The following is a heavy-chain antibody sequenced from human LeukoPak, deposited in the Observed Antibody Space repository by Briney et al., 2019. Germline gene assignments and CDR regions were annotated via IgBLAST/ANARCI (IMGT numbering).Heavy chain of an antibody. V-gene: IGHV1-18*01. D-gene: IGHD2-8*01. J-gene: IGHJ5*02. CDR2: INTYNGNT. Sequence: ASVKVSCTASGYTFTSYDINWVRQAPGQGLEWMGWINTYNGNTKYAQKVQGRVTMTTDTSTSTAYMEVRSLRSDDTAVYYCARDLVHHRLLATNYNWFDPWGRGTLVTVSS. CDR3: ARDLVHHRLLATNYNWFDP. CDR1: GYTFTSYD.